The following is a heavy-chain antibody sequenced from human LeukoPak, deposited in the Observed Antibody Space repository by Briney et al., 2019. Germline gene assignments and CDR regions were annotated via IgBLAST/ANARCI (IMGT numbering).Heavy chain of an antibody. Sequence: ASETLSLTCTVSGYSISSGNYWGWIRQPPGKGLGWIGYIYHSGSTYYNPSLKSRVTISVDTSKNQFSLRLSSVTAADTAVYYCARGSPLDYYFDYWGQGTLVTVSS. CDR1: GYSISSGNY. V-gene: IGHV4-38-2*02. CDR2: IYHSGST. J-gene: IGHJ4*02. CDR3: ARGSPLDYYFDY.